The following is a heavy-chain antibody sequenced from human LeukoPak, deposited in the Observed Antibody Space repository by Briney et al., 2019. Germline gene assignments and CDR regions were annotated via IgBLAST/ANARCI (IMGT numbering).Heavy chain of an antibody. V-gene: IGHV3-43*02. CDR3: VKGGQWLITN. Sequence: GGSLRLSCAASGFTFDGYVMHWVRQPPGNGLEWVSLISGDGTVTYYVDSVKCRFTISRDNSKNSLYLQMNSLRSEDTAVYFCVKGGQWLITNWGQGTPVTVSS. D-gene: IGHD6-19*01. CDR2: ISGDGTVT. J-gene: IGHJ4*02. CDR1: GFTFDGYV.